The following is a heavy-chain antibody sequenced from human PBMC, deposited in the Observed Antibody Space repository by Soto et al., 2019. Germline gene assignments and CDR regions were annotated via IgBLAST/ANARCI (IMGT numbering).Heavy chain of an antibody. CDR3: AREDRGSYDILTGLYYYGMDV. V-gene: IGHV3-48*03. J-gene: IGHJ6*02. Sequence: GGSLRLSCAASGFTFSSYEMNWVRQAPGKGLEWVSYISSSGSTIYYADSVKGRFTISRDNAKNSLYLQMNSLRAEDTAVYYCAREDRGSYDILTGLYYYGMDVWGQGTTVTVSS. D-gene: IGHD3-9*01. CDR1: GFTFSSYE. CDR2: ISSSGSTI.